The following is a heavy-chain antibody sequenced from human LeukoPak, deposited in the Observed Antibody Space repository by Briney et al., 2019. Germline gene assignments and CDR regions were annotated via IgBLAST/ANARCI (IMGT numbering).Heavy chain of an antibody. CDR1: GVSIRSYY. CDR2: IFDSGST. D-gene: IGHD6-13*01. V-gene: IGHV4-59*01. J-gene: IGHJ5*02. CDR3: VGAAAPSNWFDP. Sequence: SETLSLTCAVYGVSIRSYYWSWIRQPPGKGLEWIGYIFDSGSTKYNPSLKSRVTMSVDTSKNQCSLRLRSVTAADTAVYYCVGAAAPSNWFDPWGQGTLVTVSS.